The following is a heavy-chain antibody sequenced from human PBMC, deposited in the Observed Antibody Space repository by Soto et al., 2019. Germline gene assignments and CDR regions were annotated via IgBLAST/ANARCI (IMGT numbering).Heavy chain of an antibody. CDR1: GGSISCVGYY. CDR2: IYYSGST. CDR3: ARRGFVVVPAAMGNDAFEI. J-gene: IGHJ3*02. Sequence: SVTLSLTCTVSGGSISCVGYYWSWIRQHPGQGLEWIGYIYYSGSTYYSPSLKSRVTISVDTSKNQFSLKLSSVTAADTAVYYCARRGFVVVPAAMGNDAFEIWGQWTMVTVSS. D-gene: IGHD2-2*01. V-gene: IGHV4-31*03.